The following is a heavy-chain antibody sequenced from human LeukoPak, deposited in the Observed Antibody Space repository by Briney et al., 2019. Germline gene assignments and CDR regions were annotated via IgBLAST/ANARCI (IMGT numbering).Heavy chain of an antibody. D-gene: IGHD4-11*01. CDR1: GFTFTTYS. V-gene: IGHV3-30*02. CDR2: IRYDESNK. Sequence: GGSLRLSCAASGFTFTTYSMHWVRQAPGKGLEWVAFIRYDESNKYYADSVKGRFTISRDNSKNTLYLQMNSLRAEDTAMYYCAEDRRLQSYYYYYYMDVWGKGTTVTVS. CDR3: AEDRRLQSYYYYYYMDV. J-gene: IGHJ6*03.